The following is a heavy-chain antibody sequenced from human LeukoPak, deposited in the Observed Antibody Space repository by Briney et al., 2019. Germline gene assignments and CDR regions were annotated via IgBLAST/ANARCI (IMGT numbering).Heavy chain of an antibody. CDR3: ARVSGYCSSTSCLNLYYFDY. V-gene: IGHV3-7*01. Sequence: GGSLRLSCAASAFTFSNYWMSWVRQAPGKGLEWVANIKEDGSEINYVDSVKGRFTISRDNAKNSLYLQMNSLRAEDTAVYYCARVSGYCSSTSCLNLYYFDYWGQGTLVTVSS. J-gene: IGHJ4*02. D-gene: IGHD2-2*01. CDR1: AFTFSNYW. CDR2: IKEDGSEI.